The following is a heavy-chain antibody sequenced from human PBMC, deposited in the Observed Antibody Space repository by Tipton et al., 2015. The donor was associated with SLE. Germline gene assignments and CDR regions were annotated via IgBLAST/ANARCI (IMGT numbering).Heavy chain of an antibody. Sequence: SLRLSCAASGFTFSSYWMRWVRQAPGKGLEWVANIKQDGSEKYYVDSVKGRFTIPRDNSKNTVYLHMNSLRADDTAIYYCASASWNYGFFDYWGQGTLVTVSS. CDR1: GFTFSSYW. J-gene: IGHJ4*02. CDR2: IKQDGSEK. V-gene: IGHV3-7*03. D-gene: IGHD1-7*01. CDR3: ASASWNYGFFDY.